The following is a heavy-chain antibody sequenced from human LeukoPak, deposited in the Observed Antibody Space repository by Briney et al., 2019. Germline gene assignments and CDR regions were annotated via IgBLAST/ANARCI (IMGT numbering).Heavy chain of an antibody. CDR3: ARVRPHDEGWLDP. J-gene: IGHJ5*02. CDR2: IHYSGNT. CDR1: GGFNSNGSYY. Sequence: SQTLSLTCSVSGGFNSNGSYYWSWIRQPPGKGLEWIGYIHYSGNTYYNPSLKSRVTISVDTSKNQFSLKLSSVTAADTAVYSCARVRPHDEGWLDPWGQGTLVTVS. D-gene: IGHD3-3*01. V-gene: IGHV4-30-4*01.